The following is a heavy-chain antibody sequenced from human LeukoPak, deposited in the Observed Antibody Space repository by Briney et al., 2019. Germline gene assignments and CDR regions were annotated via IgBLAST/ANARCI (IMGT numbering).Heavy chain of an antibody. Sequence: GGSLRLSCAASGFTVTSSYMNWVRQAPGKGLEWVAVISYDGSNKYYADSVKGRFTISRDNSKNTLYLQMNSLRAEDTAVYYCAKDQLQGSRYYYDSSGYYFGYWGQGTLVTVSS. J-gene: IGHJ4*02. CDR3: AKDQLQGSRYYYDSSGYYFGY. CDR1: GFTVTSSY. CDR2: ISYDGSNK. V-gene: IGHV3-30*18. D-gene: IGHD3-22*01.